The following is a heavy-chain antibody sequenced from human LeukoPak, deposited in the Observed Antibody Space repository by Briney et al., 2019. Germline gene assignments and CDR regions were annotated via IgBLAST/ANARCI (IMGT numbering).Heavy chain of an antibody. CDR3: ARDISYYDSGGYSLADY. Sequence: GGSLRLSCAASGFTFSSYWMSWVRQAPGKGLEWVANIKQDGSEKYYVDSVKGRFTISRDNAKNSLYLQMNSLRAEDTAVYYCARDISYYDSGGYSLADYWGQGTLVTVSS. D-gene: IGHD3-22*01. J-gene: IGHJ4*02. V-gene: IGHV3-7*01. CDR2: IKQDGSEK. CDR1: GFTFSSYW.